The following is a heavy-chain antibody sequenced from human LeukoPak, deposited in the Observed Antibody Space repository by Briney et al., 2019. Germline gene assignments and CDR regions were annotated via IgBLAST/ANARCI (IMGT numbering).Heavy chain of an antibody. CDR3: VRDRGYCSGGTCYALWDY. J-gene: IGHJ4*02. Sequence: GGSLRLSCAASGFTFSNYWMTWVRQAPGKGPEWVAHIKEDGGEKHYVDPVKGRFTISRDNAKNPLYLQMNSLRAEDTAMYYCVRDRGYCSGGTCYALWDYWGQGTLVTVSS. CDR2: IKEDGGEK. D-gene: IGHD2-15*01. V-gene: IGHV3-7*01. CDR1: GFTFSNYW.